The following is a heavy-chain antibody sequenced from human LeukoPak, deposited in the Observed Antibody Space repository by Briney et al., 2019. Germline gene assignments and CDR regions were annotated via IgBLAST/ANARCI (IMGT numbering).Heavy chain of an antibody. J-gene: IGHJ3*02. CDR3: ARPSSAWYVSDAFDI. Sequence: GGSLRLSCAASTFTFSRYGMHWGRQAPGKGLEWVALISYDGSNKYYADSVKGRFTISRDDSKNTLYLQMNSLRAEDTAVYYCARPSSAWYVSDAFDIWGQGTMVTVSS. CDR2: ISYDGSNK. CDR1: TFTFSRYG. D-gene: IGHD6-19*01. V-gene: IGHV3-30*03.